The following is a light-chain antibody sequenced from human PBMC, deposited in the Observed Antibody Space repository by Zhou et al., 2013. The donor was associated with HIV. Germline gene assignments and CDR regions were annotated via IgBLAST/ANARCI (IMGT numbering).Light chain of an antibody. J-gene: IGKJ3*01. CDR3: QQSYT. CDR1: QDISNY. V-gene: IGKV1-33*01. CDR2: ESS. Sequence: DIQMTQSPSSLSASVGDRVTITCQASQDISNYLNWYQQKAGKAPKLLISESSNLETGVPSRFSGSASGTDFTLTISSLQPEDFATYYCQQSYTFGPGTKVDIK.